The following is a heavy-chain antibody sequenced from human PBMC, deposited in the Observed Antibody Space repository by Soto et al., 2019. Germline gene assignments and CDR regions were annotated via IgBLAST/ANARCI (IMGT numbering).Heavy chain of an antibody. CDR1: GDSIRDYS. CDR3: ARMYNSGFYRPEGDYYFYGMDV. D-gene: IGHD6-19*01. CDR2: VYISGTT. J-gene: IGHJ6*02. Sequence: QVQLQESGPGLVKPSETLSVTCTVSGDSIRDYSWSWIRQPAGKGLEWIGRVYISGTTKYNPSFKTRVSMAADSSRNQISLRVSSVIAADTAVYYCARMYNSGFYRPEGDYYFYGMDVWGQGTTVTVSS. V-gene: IGHV4-4*07.